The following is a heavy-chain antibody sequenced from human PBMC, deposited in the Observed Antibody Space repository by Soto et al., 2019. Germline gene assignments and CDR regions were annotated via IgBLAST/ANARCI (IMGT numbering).Heavy chain of an antibody. CDR1: GSSFSAYA. CDR3: AKGGFWVHYGMDV. Sequence: EVQLSESGGGLVQFGGSLRLSCAASGSSFSAYAINWVRQAPGKGLEWVSAIDRSGEIAYYADSVKGRFTISRDNAKNTLYPQMNSLRAEDTAVYYCAKGGFWVHYGMDVWGPGTTVTVSS. J-gene: IGHJ6*02. V-gene: IGHV3-23*01. CDR2: IDRSGEIA. D-gene: IGHD3-16*01.